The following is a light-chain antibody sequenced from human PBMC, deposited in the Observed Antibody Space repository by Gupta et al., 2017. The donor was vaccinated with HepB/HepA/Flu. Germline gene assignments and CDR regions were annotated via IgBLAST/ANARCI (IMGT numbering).Light chain of an antibody. V-gene: IGLV2-23*02. Sequence: QSALTQPASVSGSPGQSITISCTGTSSDVGGYNIVSWFQQSPGKAPKLIIYGVTKRPSGISSRFSGSKSGNTASLTISGLQSEDEADYFCCSYAGRSSVIFGGGTKLAVL. CDR2: GVT. J-gene: IGLJ2*01. CDR3: CSYAGRSSVI. CDR1: SSDVGGYNI.